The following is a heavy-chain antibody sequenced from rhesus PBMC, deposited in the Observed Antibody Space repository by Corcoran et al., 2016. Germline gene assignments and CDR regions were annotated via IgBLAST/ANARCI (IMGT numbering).Heavy chain of an antibody. J-gene: IGHJ6*01. CDR2: IYGSGGST. CDR3: ARYGSSYGGLDS. CDR1: GASLSSNY. V-gene: IGHV4S2*01. D-gene: IGHD4-29*01. Sequence: QVQLQESGPGLVKPSETLPLTCAVSGASLSSNYRSWIRQAPGKGLEWIGRIYGSGGSTDYNPSLKSRVTISIDTSKNQFSLKLSSVTAADTAVYYCARYGSSYGGLDSWGQGVVVTVSS.